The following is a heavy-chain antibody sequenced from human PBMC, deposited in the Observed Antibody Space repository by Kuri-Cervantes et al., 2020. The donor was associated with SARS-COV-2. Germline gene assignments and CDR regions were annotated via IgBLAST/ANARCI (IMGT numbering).Heavy chain of an antibody. D-gene: IGHD3-22*01. V-gene: IGHV4-39*01. Sequence: GSLRLSCTVSGGSISSSSYYWGWIRQPPGKGLEWIGSIYYSGSTYYNPSLKSRVTISVGTSKNQFSLKLSSVTAADTAVYYCARTTKDSSGYYSPVLEWPKLPQASLAFDPWGQGTLVTVSS. CDR1: GGSISSSSYY. CDR3: ARTTKDSSGYYSPVLEWPKLPQASLAFDP. J-gene: IGHJ5*02. CDR2: IYYSGST.